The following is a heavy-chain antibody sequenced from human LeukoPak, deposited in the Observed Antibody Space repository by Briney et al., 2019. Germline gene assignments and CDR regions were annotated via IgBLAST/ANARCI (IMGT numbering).Heavy chain of an antibody. CDR1: GFTFSNYA. V-gene: IGHV3-23*01. J-gene: IGHJ4*01. CDR3: VSPVFINF. D-gene: IGHD1-14*01. CDR2: ISPDGIYI. Sequence: GGSLRLSCAASGFTFSNYAMSWVRQTPGTGLEWLSAISPDGIYIYYSDSVKGRFTTSRDNSKNAVYLQMSSLRPEDTAVYYCVSPVFINFWGQGTLVTVSS.